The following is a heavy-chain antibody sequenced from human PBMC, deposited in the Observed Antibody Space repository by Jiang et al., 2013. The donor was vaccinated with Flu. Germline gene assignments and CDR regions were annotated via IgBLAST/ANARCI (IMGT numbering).Heavy chain of an antibody. CDR3: ARALSYGDYGPDY. D-gene: IGHD4-17*01. CDR1: GGSISSYY. CDR2: IYYSGST. J-gene: IGHJ4*02. Sequence: KPSETLSLTCTVSGGSISSYYWSWIRQPPGKGLEWIGYIYYSGSTNYNPSLKSRVTISVDTSKNQFSLKLSSVTAADTAVYYCARALSYGDYGPDYWGQGTLVTVSS. V-gene: IGHV4-59*08.